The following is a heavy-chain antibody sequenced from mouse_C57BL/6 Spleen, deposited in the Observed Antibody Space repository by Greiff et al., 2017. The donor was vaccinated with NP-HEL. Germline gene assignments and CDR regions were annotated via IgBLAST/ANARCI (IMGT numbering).Heavy chain of an antibody. V-gene: IGHV1-69*01. CDR3: ASPYGYDWFAY. Sequence: QVQLQQPGAELVMPGASVKLSCKASGYTFTSYWMHWVKQRPGQGLEWIGEIDPSDSYTNYNQKFKGKSTLTVDKSSSTAYMQLRSLTSEDSAVYYCASPYGYDWFAYWGQGTLVTVSA. CDR2: IDPSDSYT. CDR1: GYTFTSYW. D-gene: IGHD2-2*01. J-gene: IGHJ3*01.